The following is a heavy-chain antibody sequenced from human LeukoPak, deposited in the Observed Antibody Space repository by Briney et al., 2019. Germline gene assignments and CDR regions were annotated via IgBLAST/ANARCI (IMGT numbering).Heavy chain of an antibody. CDR3: ARGPVAGYSSGWYRGRAFDI. CDR2: ISAYNGNT. Sequence: PEASVKVSCKASGYTFTSYGISWVRQAPGQGLEWMGWISAYNGNTNYAQKLQGRVTMTTDTSTSTAYMELRSLRSDDTAVYYCARGPVAGYSSGWYRGRAFDIWGQGTMVTVSS. CDR1: GYTFTSYG. J-gene: IGHJ3*02. D-gene: IGHD6-19*01. V-gene: IGHV1-18*01.